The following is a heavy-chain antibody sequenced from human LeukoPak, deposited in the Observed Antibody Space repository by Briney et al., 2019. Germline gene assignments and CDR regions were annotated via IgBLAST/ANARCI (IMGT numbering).Heavy chain of an antibody. Sequence: GGSLRLSCAASGFTFSSSAMSWVRQAPGKGQEWVSAISNNGGYTYYADSVQGRFTISRDNSKSTLCLQMNSLRAEDTAVYYYAKQLGYCSDGSCYFPYWGQGTLVTVSS. CDR1: GFTFSSSA. D-gene: IGHD2-15*01. CDR3: AKQLGYCSDGSCYFPY. J-gene: IGHJ4*02. CDR2: ISNNGGYT. V-gene: IGHV3-23*01.